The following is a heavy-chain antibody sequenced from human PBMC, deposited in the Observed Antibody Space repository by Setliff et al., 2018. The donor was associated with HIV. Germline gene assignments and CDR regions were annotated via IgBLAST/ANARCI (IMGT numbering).Heavy chain of an antibody. Sequence: SETLSLTCTVSGGSISSHYWSWIQQPPGKGLEWIGYIYYSGSTNYNPSLKSRVNISVDTSNNQFSLKQSSVTAADTAVYYCARDRGTIIRGVILGMDVWGKGTTVTVSS. CDR2: IYYSGST. D-gene: IGHD3-10*01. CDR3: ARDRGTIIRGVILGMDV. CDR1: GGSISSHY. V-gene: IGHV4-59*11. J-gene: IGHJ6*04.